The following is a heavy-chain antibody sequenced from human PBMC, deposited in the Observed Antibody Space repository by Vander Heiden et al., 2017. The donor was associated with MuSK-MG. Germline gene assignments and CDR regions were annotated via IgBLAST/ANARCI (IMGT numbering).Heavy chain of an antibody. CDR3: ARDVYYYVSSSYRYVDAFDI. V-gene: IGHV1-2*02. CDR1: GSTFPAYY. Sequence: QVQLVQSGAEVKKPGASVKVSCKASGSTFPAYYMPWVRQAPGQGLEWMGWMNPKSGDTKYAQKFQGRVTMTRDTSISTAYMELSRLRSDGTAVYYCARDVYYYVSSSYRYVDAFDIWGQGTRVTISS. J-gene: IGHJ3*02. D-gene: IGHD3-22*01. CDR2: MNPKSGDT.